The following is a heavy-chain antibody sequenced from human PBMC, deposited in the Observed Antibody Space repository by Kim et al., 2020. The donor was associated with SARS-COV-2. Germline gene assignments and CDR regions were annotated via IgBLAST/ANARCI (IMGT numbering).Heavy chain of an antibody. J-gene: IGHJ4*02. CDR2: FDPEDGET. Sequence: ASVKVSCKVSGYTLTELSMHWVRQAPGKGLEWMGGFDPEDGETIYAQKFQGRVTMTEDTSTDTAYMELSSLRSEDTAVYYCATLLWFGETLYYFDYWGQGTLVTVSS. V-gene: IGHV1-24*01. CDR1: GYTLTELS. CDR3: ATLLWFGETLYYFDY. D-gene: IGHD3-10*01.